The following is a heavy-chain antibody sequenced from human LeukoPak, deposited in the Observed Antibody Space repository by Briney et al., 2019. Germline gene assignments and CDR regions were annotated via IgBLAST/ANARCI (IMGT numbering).Heavy chain of an antibody. V-gene: IGHV1-18*01. CDR3: ARGYDILTGYKEFDY. CDR1: AYTFTSYG. CDR2: ISAYNGNT. J-gene: IGHJ4*02. D-gene: IGHD3-9*01. Sequence: ASVKVSCKASAYTFTSYGISWVRQAPGQGLEWMGWISAYNGNTNYAQKLQGRVTMTTDTSTSTAYMELRSLRSDDTAVYYCARGYDILTGYKEFDYWGQGTLVTVSS.